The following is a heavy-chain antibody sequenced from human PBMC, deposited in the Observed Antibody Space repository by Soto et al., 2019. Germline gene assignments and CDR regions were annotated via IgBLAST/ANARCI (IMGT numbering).Heavy chain of an antibody. Sequence: QVQLVQSGAEVKKPGSSVKVSCKASGGTFSSYTISWVRQAPGQGLEWMGRIIPILGIANYAQKFQGRVTITADKSTSTAYMELSSLRSEDTAVYYCARHDILTGYYPCYYGMDVWGQGTTVTVSS. CDR1: GGTFSSYT. CDR3: ARHDILTGYYPCYYGMDV. CDR2: IIPILGIA. J-gene: IGHJ6*02. V-gene: IGHV1-69*02. D-gene: IGHD3-9*01.